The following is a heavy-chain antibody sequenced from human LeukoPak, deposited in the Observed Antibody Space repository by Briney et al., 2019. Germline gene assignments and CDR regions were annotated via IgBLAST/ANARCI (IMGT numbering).Heavy chain of an antibody. CDR2: ISGSGGST. V-gene: IGHV3-23*01. CDR3: ARDTGYDFWSGSHYYYYYGMDV. Sequence: GGSLRPSCAASGFTFSSYAMSWVRQAPGKGLEWVSAISGSGGSTYYADSVKGRFTISRDNSKNTLYLQMNSLRAEDTAVYYCARDTGYDFWSGSHYYYYYGMDVWGQGTTVTVSS. D-gene: IGHD3-3*01. J-gene: IGHJ6*02. CDR1: GFTFSSYA.